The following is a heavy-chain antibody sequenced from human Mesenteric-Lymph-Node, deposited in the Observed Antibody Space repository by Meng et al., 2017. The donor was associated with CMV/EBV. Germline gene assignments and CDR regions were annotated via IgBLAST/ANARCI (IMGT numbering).Heavy chain of an antibody. CDR1: GFTVSSNY. V-gene: IGHV3-66*02. CDR3: ARSLLEPNLGY. CDR2: IYSGGAA. Sequence: GESLKISCAASGFTVSSNYMNWVRQAPGKGLEWVSVIYSGGAAYYADSVKGRFTISRDNSQNTLYLQLNSLRAEDTAMYYCARSLLEPNLGYWGQGTLVTVSS. D-gene: IGHD1-14*01. J-gene: IGHJ4*02.